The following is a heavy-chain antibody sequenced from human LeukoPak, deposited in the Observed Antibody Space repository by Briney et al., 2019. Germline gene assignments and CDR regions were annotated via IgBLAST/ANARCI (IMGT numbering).Heavy chain of an antibody. CDR3: ASPSHCSSTSCLEFDY. Sequence: ASVKVSCKASGYTFTSYGISWVRQAPGQGLEWMGWISAYNGNTNYAQKLQGRVTMTTDTSTSTAYMELRGLRSDDTAVYYCASPSHCSSTSCLEFDYWGQGTLVTVSS. CDR2: ISAYNGNT. V-gene: IGHV1-18*01. D-gene: IGHD2-2*01. J-gene: IGHJ4*02. CDR1: GYTFTSYG.